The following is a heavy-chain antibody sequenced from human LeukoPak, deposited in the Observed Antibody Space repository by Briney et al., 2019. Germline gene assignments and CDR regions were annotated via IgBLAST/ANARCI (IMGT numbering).Heavy chain of an antibody. D-gene: IGHD3-22*01. CDR2: IWYDGSNK. J-gene: IGHJ4*02. V-gene: IGHV3-33*01. CDR1: GFIFSRYG. CDR3: ARDLYFHDSSGYHYGVDY. Sequence: PGGSLRLSCAASGFIFSRYGLHWVRQAPGKGLEWVAAIWYDGSNKYYAGSVKGRFTISRDNSRNTLYLEMNSLRAEDTAVYYCARDLYFHDSSGYHYGVDYWGQGTLVTVSS.